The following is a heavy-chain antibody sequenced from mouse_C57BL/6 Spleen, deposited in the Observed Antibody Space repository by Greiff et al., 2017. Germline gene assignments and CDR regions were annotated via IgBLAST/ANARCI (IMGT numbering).Heavy chain of an antibody. CDR2: IYPGDGDT. Sequence: QVQLQQSGPELVKPGASVKISCKASGYAFSSSWINWVKQRPGKGLEWIGRIYPGDGDTNYNGKFKGKATLTADKSSSTAYMQLSSLTSEDSAVYFCARYVGSSSPYYFDYWGQGTTLTVSS. D-gene: IGHD1-1*01. CDR3: ARYVGSSSPYYFDY. CDR1: GYAFSSSW. V-gene: IGHV1-82*01. J-gene: IGHJ2*01.